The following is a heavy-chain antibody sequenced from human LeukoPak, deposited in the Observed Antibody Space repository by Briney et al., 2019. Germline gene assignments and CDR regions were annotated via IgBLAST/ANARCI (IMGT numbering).Heavy chain of an antibody. CDR2: INWNGGST. V-gene: IGHV3-20*04. Sequence: GGSLRLSCAASGFTFDDYGMSWVRQAPGKGLEWVSGINWNGGSTGYADSVKGRFTISRDNAKNSLYLQMNSLRAEDTALYYCASLPGYYDSSGYYPCGQGTLVTFSS. CDR1: GFTFDDYG. D-gene: IGHD3-22*01. CDR3: ASLPGYYDSSGYYP. J-gene: IGHJ5*02.